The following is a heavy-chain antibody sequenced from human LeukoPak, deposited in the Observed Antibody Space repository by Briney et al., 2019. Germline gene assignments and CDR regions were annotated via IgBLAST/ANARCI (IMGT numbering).Heavy chain of an antibody. J-gene: IGHJ3*02. CDR2: ISSSSSYI. Sequence: GGSLRLSCAASGFTFSSYGLSWVRQAPGKGLEWVSSISSSSSYIYYADSAKGRFTISRDNAKKSLYLEMNSLRAEATDVSDCARSWGSGRYLFDAFDIWGQGTMVTVSS. CDR3: ARSWGSGRYLFDAFDI. V-gene: IGHV3-21*01. D-gene: IGHD1-26*01. CDR1: GFTFSSYG.